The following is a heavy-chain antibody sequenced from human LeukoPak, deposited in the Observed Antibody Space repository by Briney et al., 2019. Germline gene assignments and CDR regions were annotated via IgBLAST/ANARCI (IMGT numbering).Heavy chain of an antibody. CDR2: ISYDGGNK. Sequence: GGSLRLSCAASGFTFSSYIMHWVRQAPGKGLEWVAVISYDGGNKYFADSVKGRFTISRDNSKNTLYLQMNSLRAEDTAVYYCARRNGDYAVDYWGQGTLVTVSS. D-gene: IGHD4-17*01. CDR3: ARRNGDYAVDY. V-gene: IGHV3-30-3*01. CDR1: GFTFSSYI. J-gene: IGHJ4*02.